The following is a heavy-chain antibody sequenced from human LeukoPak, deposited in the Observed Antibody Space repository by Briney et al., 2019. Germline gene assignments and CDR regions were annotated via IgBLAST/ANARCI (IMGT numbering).Heavy chain of an antibody. V-gene: IGHV4-59*01. J-gene: IGHJ5*02. CDR2: IYYSGTT. CDR3: ARRSSSWKNWFDP. D-gene: IGHD6-13*01. CDR1: GGSIDSNS. Sequence: SETLSLTCTVSGGSIDSNSWTWIRQPPEKGLERIGYIYYSGTTNYNPSLKSRVTMSVDMSKNQFSLKLSSVTAADTAVYYCARRSSSWKNWFDPWGQGTLVTVSS.